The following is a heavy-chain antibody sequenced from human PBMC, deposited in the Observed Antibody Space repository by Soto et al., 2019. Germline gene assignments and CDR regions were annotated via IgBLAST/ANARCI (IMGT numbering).Heavy chain of an antibody. Sequence: EVQLVESGGGLVQPGGSLRLSCAASGFTFSLYSMSWVRQAPGKGLEWVSYISRSGTGIHYADSVKGRFTISRDDATNSMHLQMNSLRDGDTAVYYCAGAVTWGLEVWGQGTTVSISS. CDR2: ISRSGTGI. V-gene: IGHV3-48*02. D-gene: IGHD3-16*01. CDR3: AGAVTWGLEV. CDR1: GFTFSLYS. J-gene: IGHJ6*02.